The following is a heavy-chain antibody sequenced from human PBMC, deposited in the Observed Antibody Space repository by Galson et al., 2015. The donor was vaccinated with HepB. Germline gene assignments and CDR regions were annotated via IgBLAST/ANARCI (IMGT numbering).Heavy chain of an antibody. CDR3: ARVPASGSYYGIGDY. CDR1: GYTFTSYG. J-gene: IGHJ4*02. V-gene: IGHV1-18*01. D-gene: IGHD1-26*01. CDR2: ISAYNGNT. Sequence: SVKVSCKASGYTFTSYGISWVRQAPGQGLEWMGWISAYNGNTNYAQKLQGRVTMTTDTSTSTAYMELRSLRSDDTAVYYCARVPASGSYYGIGDYWGQGTLVTVSS.